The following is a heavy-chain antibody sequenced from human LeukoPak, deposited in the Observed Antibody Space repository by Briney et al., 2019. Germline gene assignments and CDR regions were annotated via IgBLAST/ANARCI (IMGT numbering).Heavy chain of an antibody. CDR1: GFTFSSYA. D-gene: IGHD3-9*01. Sequence: PGGSLRLSCAASGFTFSSYAMHWVRQAPGKGLEWVAVISYDGSNKYYADSVKGRFTISRDNSKNTLYLQMNSLRAEDTAVYYCAKDTDILTGYYHFDYWGQGTLVTVSS. J-gene: IGHJ4*02. CDR2: ISYDGSNK. CDR3: AKDTDILTGYYHFDY. V-gene: IGHV3-30-3*01.